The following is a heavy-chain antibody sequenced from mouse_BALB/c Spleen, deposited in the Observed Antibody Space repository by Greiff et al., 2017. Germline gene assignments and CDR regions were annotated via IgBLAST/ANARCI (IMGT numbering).Heavy chain of an antibody. D-gene: IGHD2-14*01. Sequence: EVKLQESGPELVKPGASVKISCKASGYTFTDYNMHWVKQSHGKSLEWIGYIYPYNGGTGYNQKFKSKATLTVDNSSSTAYMELRSLTSEDSAVYYCAYYRYDGTGPVWGAGTTVTVSS. J-gene: IGHJ1*01. CDR3: AYYRYDGTGPV. V-gene: IGHV1S29*02. CDR2: IYPYNGGT. CDR1: GYTFTDYN.